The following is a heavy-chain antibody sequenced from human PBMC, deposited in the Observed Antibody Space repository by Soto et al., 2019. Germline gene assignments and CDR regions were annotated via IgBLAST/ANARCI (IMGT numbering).Heavy chain of an antibody. D-gene: IGHD3-22*01. CDR3: AKDNSSPFDY. CDR1: GFTFSSYG. V-gene: IGHV3-30*18. J-gene: IGHJ4*02. CDR2: ISYDGSNK. Sequence: QVQLVESGGGVVQPGRSLRLSCAASGFTFSSYGMHWVRQAPGKGLEWVAVISYDGSNKYYADSVKGRFTISRDNSKNTLYLQMNSLRAEDTAVYYCAKDNSSPFDYWGQGTLVTVSS.